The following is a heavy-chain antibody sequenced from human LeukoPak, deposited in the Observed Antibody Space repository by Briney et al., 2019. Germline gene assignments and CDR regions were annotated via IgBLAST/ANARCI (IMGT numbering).Heavy chain of an antibody. CDR2: ISAYNGNT. CDR3: ARDGRPFLEWLYTNWFDP. Sequence: ASVKVSCKASGYTFTSYGIGWVRQAPGQGLEWMGWISAYNGNTNYAQKLQGRVTMTTDTSTSTAYMELRSLRSDDTAVYYCARDGRPFLEWLYTNWFDPWGQGTLVTVSS. J-gene: IGHJ5*02. CDR1: GYTFTSYG. D-gene: IGHD3-3*01. V-gene: IGHV1-18*01.